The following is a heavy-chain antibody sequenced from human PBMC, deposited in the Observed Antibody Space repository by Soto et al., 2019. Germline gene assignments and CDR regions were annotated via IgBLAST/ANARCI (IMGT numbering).Heavy chain of an antibody. CDR3: ARVRYYDFWGDKDFDY. CDR2: MNPNSGNT. V-gene: IGHV1-8*01. CDR1: GYTFTSYD. J-gene: IGHJ4*02. D-gene: IGHD3-3*01. Sequence: QVQLVQSGAEVKKPGAPVKVSCKASGYTFTSYDINWVRQATGQGLEWMGWMNPNSGNTGYAQKFQGRVTMTRNTSISTAYMELSSLRSEDTAVYYCARVRYYDFWGDKDFDYWGQGTLVTVSS.